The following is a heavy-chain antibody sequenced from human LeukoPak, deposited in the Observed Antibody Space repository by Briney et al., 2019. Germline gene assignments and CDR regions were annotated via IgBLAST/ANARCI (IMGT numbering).Heavy chain of an antibody. J-gene: IGHJ3*02. CDR3: AREVSPHDAFDI. CDR1: GGTFSSYA. CDR2: IIPIFGTA. V-gene: IGHV1-69*13. Sequence: SVKVSCKASGGTFSSYAISWVRQAPGQGLEWMGGIIPIFGTANYAQKFQGRVTITADESTSTAYMELSSLRSEDTAVYYCAREVSPHDAFDIWGQGTMVTVSS.